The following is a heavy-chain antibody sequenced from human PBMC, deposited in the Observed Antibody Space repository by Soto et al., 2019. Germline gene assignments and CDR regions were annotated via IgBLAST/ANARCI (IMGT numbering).Heavy chain of an antibody. Sequence: QVQLVQSGAEVKRPGASVMVSCEASGDTFTNYEINWVRQATGQGLEWLGWVSLNTGNRGYAQRIMGRGFMAATPSIRTAYMELSSLKSEDTAVYYSATVRRGSRYVSYLDVWGKGTMVIVSS. J-gene: IGHJ6*03. CDR2: VSLNTGNR. V-gene: IGHV1-8*01. D-gene: IGHD5-12*01. CDR3: ATVRRGSRYVSYLDV. CDR1: GDTFTNYE.